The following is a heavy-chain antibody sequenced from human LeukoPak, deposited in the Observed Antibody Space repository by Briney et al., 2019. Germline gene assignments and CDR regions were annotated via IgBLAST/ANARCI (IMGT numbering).Heavy chain of an antibody. Sequence: SDTLSLTCAVSGYFISSSNWWGWIRQPPGKGLEWIGYIYYSGSTYYNPSLKSRVTMSVDTSKNQFSLKLSSVTAVDTAVYYCARSAMVRGNRSDPWGQGTLVTVSS. CDR3: ARSAMVRGNRSDP. CDR2: IYYSGST. D-gene: IGHD5-18*01. V-gene: IGHV4-28*01. CDR1: GYFISSSNW. J-gene: IGHJ5*02.